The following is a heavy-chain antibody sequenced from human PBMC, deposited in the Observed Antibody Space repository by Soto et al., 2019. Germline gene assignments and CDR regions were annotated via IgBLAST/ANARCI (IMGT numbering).Heavy chain of an antibody. J-gene: IGHJ4*02. D-gene: IGHD1-26*01. CDR3: ARDAGFVGATNTWAY. Sequence: GASVKVSCKASGYTFTSYGISWVRQAPGQGLEWMGWISAYNGNTNYAQKLQGRVTMTTDTSTSTAYMQLRSLRSDDTAVYYCARDAGFVGATNTWAYWGQGTLVTVSS. CDR1: GYTFTSYG. CDR2: ISAYNGNT. V-gene: IGHV1-18*04.